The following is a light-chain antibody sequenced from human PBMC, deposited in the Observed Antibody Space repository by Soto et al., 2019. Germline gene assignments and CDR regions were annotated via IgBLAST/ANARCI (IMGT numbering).Light chain of an antibody. CDR2: EVS. J-gene: IGLJ2*01. Sequence: QLVLTQPASVSGSPGQSITISCTGTSSDVGGYNYVSWYQQHPGKAPKLMIYEVSNRPSGVSNRFSGSKSGNTASLTISGLQAEDEADYYCSSYTSSNTPVVFGGGTKLTVL. CDR3: SSYTSSNTPVV. V-gene: IGLV2-14*01. CDR1: SSDVGGYNY.